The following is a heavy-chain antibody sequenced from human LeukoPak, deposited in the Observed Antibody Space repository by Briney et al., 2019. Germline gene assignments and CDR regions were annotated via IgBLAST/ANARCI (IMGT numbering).Heavy chain of an antibody. CDR2: VYYSGTT. D-gene: IGHD6-19*01. J-gene: IGHJ4*02. CDR1: GDSISLSFYY. Sequence: SETLSLTCSVSGDSISLSFYYWGWIRQPPGKALEWIGSVYYSGTTSYNPSLKSRVAISVDMSKNHFSLRLRSVTAADTAMYYCARGTLHRGWSYYLDFWGQGSQVTVSS. CDR3: ARGTLHRGWSYYLDF. V-gene: IGHV4-39*07.